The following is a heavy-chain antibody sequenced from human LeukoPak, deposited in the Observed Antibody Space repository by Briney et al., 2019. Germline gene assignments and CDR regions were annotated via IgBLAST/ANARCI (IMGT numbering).Heavy chain of an antibody. CDR2: FDPEDGET. V-gene: IGHV1-24*01. J-gene: IGHJ4*02. CDR3: ATVPDYYDSSGYYYGY. CDR1: GYTLTELS. D-gene: IGHD3-22*01. Sequence: ASVKVSCKVSGYTLTELSMHWVRQAPGKGLEWMGGFDPEDGETIYAQKFQGRVTMTEDTSTDTAYMELSSLRSEDTAVYYCATVPDYYDSSGYYYGYWGQGTLVTVSS.